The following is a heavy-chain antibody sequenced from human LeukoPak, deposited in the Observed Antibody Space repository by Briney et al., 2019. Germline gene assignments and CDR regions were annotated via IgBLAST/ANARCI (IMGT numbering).Heavy chain of an antibody. CDR2: LSSDSNHI. CDR1: GFTFEDYG. CDR3: AELGITMIGGV. D-gene: IGHD3-10*02. Sequence: PGGSLRLSCAASGFTFEDYGMHWVRHVPGKGLEWVSGLSSDSNHIDYADSVKGRFTISRDNANNYLYLQMNSLRAEDTAVYYCAELGITMIGGVWGKGTTVTISS. J-gene: IGHJ6*04. V-gene: IGHV3-9*01.